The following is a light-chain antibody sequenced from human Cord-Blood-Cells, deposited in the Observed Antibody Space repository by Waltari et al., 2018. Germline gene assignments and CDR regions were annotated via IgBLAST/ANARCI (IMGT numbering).Light chain of an antibody. CDR1: QTISSY. J-gene: IGKJ4*01. CDR3: QQRYSTPLT. Sequence: DIQMTQSPSSLSASLGARVPITCRASQTISSYLNWYQQKPGKAPQLLIYAASSLQSGVPSRFSGSGSGTDFTLTISSVQAEDFAAYYCQQRYSTPLTFGGGTKLEIK. CDR2: AAS. V-gene: IGKV1-39*01.